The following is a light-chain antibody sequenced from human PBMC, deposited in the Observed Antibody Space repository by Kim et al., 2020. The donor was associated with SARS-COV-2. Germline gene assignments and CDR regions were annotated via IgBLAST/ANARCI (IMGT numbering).Light chain of an antibody. CDR1: HLGGRY. J-gene: IGLJ2*01. Sequence: VSPGQTATIPCSGDHLGGRYFSWYQQRPGQTPVLVMYQDIERPSGIPDRFSGSNSGNTATLTISGTQAMDEADYYCQAWDNNAAIFGGGTQLTVL. CDR3: QAWDNNAAI. V-gene: IGLV3-1*01. CDR2: QDI.